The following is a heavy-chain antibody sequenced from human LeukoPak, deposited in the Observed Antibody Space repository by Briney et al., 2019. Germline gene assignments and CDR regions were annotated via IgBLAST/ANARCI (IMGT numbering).Heavy chain of an antibody. Sequence: ASVKVSCKASGYTFTSYYMHWVRQAPGQGLEWMGIINPSGGSTSYAQKFQGRVTVTRDTSTSTVHMELSGLISEDTAVYYCARDQEGFDYWGQGTLVTVSS. CDR3: ARDQEGFDY. CDR1: GYTFTSYY. J-gene: IGHJ4*02. CDR2: INPSGGST. V-gene: IGHV1-46*01.